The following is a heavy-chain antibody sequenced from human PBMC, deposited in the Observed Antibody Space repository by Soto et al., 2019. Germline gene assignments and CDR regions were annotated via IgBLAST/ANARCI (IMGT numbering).Heavy chain of an antibody. D-gene: IGHD1-26*01. J-gene: IGHJ4*02. CDR1: GFTFANFG. Sequence: PGGSLRLSCGTSGFTFANFGMGWVRQAPGKGLYWVSGISSSGRRTYYADSVKGRFTISRDNSKNTLYLQMDSLRGDDTAVYYCPKAAKPGAVVEYFDFWGQGALVPVSP. V-gene: IGHV3-23*01. CDR3: PKAAKPGAVVEYFDF. CDR2: ISSSGRRT.